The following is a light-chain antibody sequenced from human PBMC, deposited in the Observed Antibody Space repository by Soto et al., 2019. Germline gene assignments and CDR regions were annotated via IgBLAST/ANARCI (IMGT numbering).Light chain of an antibody. CDR2: LNSDGSH. V-gene: IGLV4-69*01. CDR3: QTWGTGIQV. J-gene: IGLJ2*01. CDR1: SGHSSYA. Sequence: QLVLTQSPSASASLGASVKLTCTLSSGHSSYAIAWHQQQPEKGPRYLMKLNSDGSHSKGDGIPDRFSGSSSGSERYLTIPSLQSEDEADYYCQTWGTGIQVFGGGTQLTVL.